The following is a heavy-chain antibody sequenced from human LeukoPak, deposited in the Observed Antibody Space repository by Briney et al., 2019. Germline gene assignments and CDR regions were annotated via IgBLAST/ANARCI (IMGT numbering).Heavy chain of an antibody. CDR1: GFTFKGYW. CDR3: VRLRYTYGKNFDC. D-gene: IGHD5-18*01. CDR2: IQQDGSEK. Sequence: GGSLRLSCAASGFTFKGYWMSWVRQAPGKGLEWVANIQQDGSEKKYVDSVKGRFTISRDNAKNSLYLQTDSLRAEDTAVYYCVRLRYTYGKNFDCWGQGTLVTVSS. J-gene: IGHJ4*02. V-gene: IGHV3-7*01.